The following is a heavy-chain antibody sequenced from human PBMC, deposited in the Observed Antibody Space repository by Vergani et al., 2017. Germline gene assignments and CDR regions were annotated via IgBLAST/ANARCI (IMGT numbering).Heavy chain of an antibody. CDR1: GGTFSSYT. J-gene: IGHJ5*02. V-gene: IGHV1-69*02. CDR3: AGDPGYCSGGSCSWFDP. D-gene: IGHD2-15*01. CDR2: IIPILGIA. Sequence: QVQLVQSGAEVKKPGSSVKVSCKASGGTFSSYTISWVRQAPGQGLEWMGRIIPILGIANYAQQFQGRVTITADKSTSTAYMELSSLRSEDTAVYYCAGDPGYCSGGSCSWFDPWGQGTLVTVSS.